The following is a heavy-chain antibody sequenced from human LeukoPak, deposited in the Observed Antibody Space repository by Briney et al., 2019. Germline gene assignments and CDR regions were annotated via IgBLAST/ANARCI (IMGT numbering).Heavy chain of an antibody. V-gene: IGHV3-30*03. CDR3: ARVSYYGSGSYYDY. D-gene: IGHD3-10*01. CDR2: ISYDGSNK. CDR1: GFTFSSYS. Sequence: PGGSLRLSCSASGFTFSSYSMHWVRQAPGEGLEWVAAISYDGSNKYYADSVKGRFTISRDDSKNTLYLQMGSLRAEDMAVYYCARVSYYGSGSYYDYWGQGTLVTVSS. J-gene: IGHJ4*02.